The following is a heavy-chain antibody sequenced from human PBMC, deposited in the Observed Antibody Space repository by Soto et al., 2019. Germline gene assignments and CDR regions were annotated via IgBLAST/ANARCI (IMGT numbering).Heavy chain of an antibody. CDR3: ASGRRQLRYDAFDI. CDR1: GFTVSSNY. Sequence: PGGSLRLSCAASGFTVSSNYMSWVRQAPGKGLEWVSVIYSGGSTYYADSVKGRFTISRDNSKNTLYLQMNGLRAEDTAVYYCASGRRQLRYDAFDIWGQGTMVTVSS. D-gene: IGHD3-9*01. V-gene: IGHV3-53*01. CDR2: IYSGGST. J-gene: IGHJ3*02.